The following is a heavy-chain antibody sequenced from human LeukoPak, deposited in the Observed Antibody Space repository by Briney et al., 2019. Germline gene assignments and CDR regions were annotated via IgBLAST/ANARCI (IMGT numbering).Heavy chain of an antibody. J-gene: IGHJ4*02. Sequence: PSETLSLTCTVSGGSISSYYWSWIRQPPGKGLEWIGYIYYSENTNYNPSLKSRVTISVDTSKNQFSLNLSSVTTADTAVYYCARQSSSFDYWGQGTLVTVSS. V-gene: IGHV4-59*01. D-gene: IGHD2-2*01. CDR2: IYYSENT. CDR1: GGSISSYY. CDR3: ARQSSSFDY.